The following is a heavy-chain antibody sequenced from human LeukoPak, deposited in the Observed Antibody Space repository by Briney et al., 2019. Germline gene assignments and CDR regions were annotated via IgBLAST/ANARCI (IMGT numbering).Heavy chain of an antibody. D-gene: IGHD6-6*01. CDR3: ARGSSIAARRSPYY. CDR2: MNPNSGNT. CDR1: RYTFTSYD. V-gene: IGHV1-8*01. J-gene: IGHJ4*02. Sequence: ASVKVSCKASRYTFTSYDINWVRQATGQGLEWMGWMNPNSGNTGYAQKFQGRVTMTRNTSISTAYMELSSLRSEDTAVYYCARGSSIAARRSPYYWGQGTLVTVSS.